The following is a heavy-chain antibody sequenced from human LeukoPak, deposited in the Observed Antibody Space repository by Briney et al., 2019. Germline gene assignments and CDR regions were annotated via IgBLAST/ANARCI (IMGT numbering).Heavy chain of an antibody. CDR3: ARRGSKTYDFDF. Sequence: PGGSLRLSCEASGFTFSSYGMHWVRQAPGKGLEWVTVIWSDGSQMYYADSVKGRFTISRDNSKNTLSLQMDSLRAEDTAIYYCARRGSKTYDFDFWGQGTLVTVSS. V-gene: IGHV3-33*01. CDR2: IWSDGSQM. CDR1: GFTFSSYG. J-gene: IGHJ4*02. D-gene: IGHD3-16*01.